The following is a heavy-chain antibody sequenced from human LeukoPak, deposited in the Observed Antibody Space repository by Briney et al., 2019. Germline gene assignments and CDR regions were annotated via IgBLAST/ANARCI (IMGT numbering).Heavy chain of an antibody. D-gene: IGHD6-13*01. CDR1: GYTFTSYY. Sequence: ASVKVSCKASGYTFTSYYMHWVRQAPGQGLEWMGIINPSGGSTSYAQKFQGRVTMTRDTSTSTVYMELSSLRSEDTAVYYCARVGLGGIAAAGSASDYWGQGTPVTVSS. J-gene: IGHJ4*02. CDR3: ARVGLGGIAAAGSASDY. V-gene: IGHV1-46*01. CDR2: INPSGGST.